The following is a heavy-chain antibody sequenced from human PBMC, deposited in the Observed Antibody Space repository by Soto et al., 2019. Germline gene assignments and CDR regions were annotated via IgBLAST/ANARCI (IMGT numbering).Heavy chain of an antibody. J-gene: IGHJ4*02. CDR3: ARDLQVDYDSSGYYTPIGY. Sequence: PGGSLRLSCAASGFTFSSYAMHWVRQAPGKGLEWVAVISYDGSNKYYADSVKGRFTISRDNSKNTLYLQMNSLRAEDTAVYYCARDLQVDYDSSGYYTPIGYWGQGTLVTVSS. V-gene: IGHV3-30-3*01. CDR2: ISYDGSNK. D-gene: IGHD3-22*01. CDR1: GFTFSSYA.